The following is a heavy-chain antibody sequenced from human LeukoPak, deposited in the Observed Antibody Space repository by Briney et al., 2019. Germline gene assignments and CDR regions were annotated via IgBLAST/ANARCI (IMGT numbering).Heavy chain of an antibody. Sequence: GGSLRLSCAASGFTFSSYAMSWVRQAPGKGLEWVSAISGSGGSTYYADSVKGRFTISRDNSKNTLYLQMNSLRAEDTAVYYCAKGYSYGYTGGYYFDYWGQGTLVTVSS. J-gene: IGHJ4*02. CDR2: ISGSGGST. V-gene: IGHV3-23*01. D-gene: IGHD5-18*01. CDR1: GFTFSSYA. CDR3: AKGYSYGYTGGYYFDY.